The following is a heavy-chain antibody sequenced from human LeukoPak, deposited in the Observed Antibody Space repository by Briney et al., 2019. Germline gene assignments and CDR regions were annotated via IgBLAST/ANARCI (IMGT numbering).Heavy chain of an antibody. CDR2: ISAYNSAYNGNT. V-gene: IGHV1-18*01. CDR1: GYTFINYG. CDR3: AREYGSGSYTGIDY. Sequence: GASVMVSCKASGYTFINYGITWVRRAPGHGLEWMGWISAYNSAYNGNTHYAQKLQGRVTMTTDTSTNTGYMELRSLRSDDTAVYYCAREYGSGSYTGIDYWGQGSLVTVSS. J-gene: IGHJ4*02. D-gene: IGHD3-10*01.